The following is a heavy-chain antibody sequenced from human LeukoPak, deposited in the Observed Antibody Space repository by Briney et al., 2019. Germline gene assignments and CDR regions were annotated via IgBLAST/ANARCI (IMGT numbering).Heavy chain of an antibody. Sequence: PSETLSLTCTVSGGSISGYYWSWIRQPAGKGLEWIGRIYTSGSTNYNPSLKSRVTMSVDTSKNQFSLKLSSVTAADTAVYYCARSSSSSWYYGMDVWGQGTTVTVSS. CDR1: GGSISGYY. CDR2: IYTSGST. J-gene: IGHJ6*02. V-gene: IGHV4-4*07. CDR3: ARSSSSSWYYGMDV. D-gene: IGHD6-13*01.